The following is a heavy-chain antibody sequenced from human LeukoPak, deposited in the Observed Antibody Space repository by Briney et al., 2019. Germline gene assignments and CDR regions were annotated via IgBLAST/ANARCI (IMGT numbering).Heavy chain of an antibody. J-gene: IGHJ5*02. V-gene: IGHV3-21*04. CDR3: AKDTGGQGDFPNWFDP. CDR2: ISSSSSHI. CDR1: GFTFRTYS. Sequence: PGGSLRLSCAASGFTFRTYSMNWVRQAPGKGLEWVSSISSSSSHIYHADSVKGRFTISRDNAKNSLYLQMNSLRAEDTALYYCAKDTGGQGDFPNWFDPWGQGTLVTVSS. D-gene: IGHD3-3*01.